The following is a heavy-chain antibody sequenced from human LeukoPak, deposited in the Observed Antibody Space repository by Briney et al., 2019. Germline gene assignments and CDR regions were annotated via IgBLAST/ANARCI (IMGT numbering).Heavy chain of an antibody. J-gene: IGHJ4*02. D-gene: IGHD4-23*01. CDR2: ISVYNGDT. CDR3: ARDYPVISAPAASDF. V-gene: IGHV1-18*01. Sequence: GASVKVSCKASGYIFTSYGISWVRQAPGQGLEWMGWISVYNGDTTYAQKLQGRVTLTTDTSTTTAYMELRSLRYDDTAVYYCARDYPVISAPAASDFWGQGTLVTVSS. CDR1: GYIFTSYG.